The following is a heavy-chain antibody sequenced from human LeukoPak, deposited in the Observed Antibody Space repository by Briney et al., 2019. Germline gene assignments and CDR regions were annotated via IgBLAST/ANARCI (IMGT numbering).Heavy chain of an antibody. D-gene: IGHD4-23*01. CDR1: GGSISSSSYY. Sequence: PSETLSLTCTVSGGSISSSSYYWGWIRQPPGKGLEWIGSIYYSGSTYYNPSLKSRVTISVDTSKNQFSLKLSSVTAADTAVYYCARRRWPQRWIRDYYYYMDVWGKGTTVTISS. V-gene: IGHV4-39*07. CDR2: IYYSGST. J-gene: IGHJ6*03. CDR3: ARRRWPQRWIRDYYYYMDV.